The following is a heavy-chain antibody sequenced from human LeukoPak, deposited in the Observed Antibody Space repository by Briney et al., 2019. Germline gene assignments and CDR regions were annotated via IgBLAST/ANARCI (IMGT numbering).Heavy chain of an antibody. CDR3: ARGISTLYYYYYMDV. CDR2: IIPIFGTA. CDR1: GGTFSSYA. V-gene: IGHV1-69*01. Sequence: GSSVKVSCKASGGTFSSYAISWVRQAPGQGLEWMGVIIPIFGTANYAQKFQGRVTITADESTSTAYMELSGLRSEDTAVYYCARGISTLYYYYYMDVWGKGTTVTVSS. J-gene: IGHJ6*03.